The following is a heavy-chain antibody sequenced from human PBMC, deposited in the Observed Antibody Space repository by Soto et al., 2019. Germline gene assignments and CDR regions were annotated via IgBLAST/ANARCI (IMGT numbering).Heavy chain of an antibody. V-gene: IGHV1-18*01. CDR3: ARGRAAAKNYFHYGLDV. CDR1: GYTFTSYG. D-gene: IGHD6-13*01. CDR2: ISAYNGNT. Sequence: ASVKVSCKASGYTFTSYGISWVRQAPGQGLEWMGWISAYNGNTNYAQKLQGRVTMTTDTSTSTAYLELRSLRPEITAVYSCARGRAAAKNYFHYGLDVWGQGTPVSV. J-gene: IGHJ6*02.